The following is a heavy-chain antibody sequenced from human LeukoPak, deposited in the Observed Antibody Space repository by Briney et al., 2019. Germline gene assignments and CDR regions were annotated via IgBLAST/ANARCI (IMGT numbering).Heavy chain of an antibody. J-gene: IGHJ3*01. D-gene: IGHD1/OR15-1a*01. V-gene: IGHV4-34*01. Sequence: SETLSLTCAVYGRSFSGYLWIWVRQPPGKGLEWVGEINHSGNINYNPSLESRVTISVDTSENQLSLKLTSVTAADTAVYYCAKQIHNAFDLWGQGTMVTVSS. CDR1: GRSFSGYL. CDR2: INHSGNI. CDR3: AKQIHNAFDL.